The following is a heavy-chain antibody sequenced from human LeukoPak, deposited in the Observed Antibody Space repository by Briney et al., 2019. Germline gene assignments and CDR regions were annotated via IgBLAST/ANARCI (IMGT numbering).Heavy chain of an antibody. D-gene: IGHD1-26*01. CDR3: ARDGTSGSYDVFWFDP. CDR1: GDSVSSNSAA. J-gene: IGHJ5*02. Sequence: SQTLSLTCAISGDSVSSNSAAWNWIRQSPSSGLEWLGRTYYRSKWYNDYAVSVKSRITINPDTSKNQFSLQPNSVTPEDTAVYYCARDGTSGSYDVFWFDPWGQGTLVTVSS. V-gene: IGHV6-1*01. CDR2: TYYRSKWYN.